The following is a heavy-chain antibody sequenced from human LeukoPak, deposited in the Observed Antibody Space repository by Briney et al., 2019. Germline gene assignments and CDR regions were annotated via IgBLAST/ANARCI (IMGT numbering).Heavy chain of an antibody. CDR2: INPSGGST. Sequence: ASAKVSCKASGYTFTSYYMHWVRQPPGQGLEWMGIINPSGGSTSYAQKFQGRVTMTRDTSTSTVYMELSSLRSEDTAVYYCARASDSSGYYAPQHYFDYWGQGTLVTVSS. V-gene: IGHV1-46*03. CDR1: GYTFTSYY. D-gene: IGHD3-22*01. CDR3: ARASDSSGYYAPQHYFDY. J-gene: IGHJ4*02.